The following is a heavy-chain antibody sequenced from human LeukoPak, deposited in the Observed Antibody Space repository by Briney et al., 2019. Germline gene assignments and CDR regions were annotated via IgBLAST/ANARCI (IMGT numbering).Heavy chain of an antibody. J-gene: IGHJ5*02. CDR1: GGSITTRSYY. CDR3: ARDPGAYYDSSGYLNWFDP. V-gene: IGHV4-39*07. D-gene: IGHD3-22*01. CDR2: MHHSGST. Sequence: SETLSLTCTVSGGSITTRSYYWGWIRQPPGKGLEWIGSMHHSGSTYYNPSLKSRVTTSVDTSKNQFSLKLSSVTAADTAVYYCARDPGAYYDSSGYLNWFDPWGQGTLVTVSS.